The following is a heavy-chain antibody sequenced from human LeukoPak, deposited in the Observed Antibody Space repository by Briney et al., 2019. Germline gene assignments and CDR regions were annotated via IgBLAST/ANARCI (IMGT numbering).Heavy chain of an antibody. J-gene: IGHJ6*03. D-gene: IGHD5-18*01. CDR1: GGSFSGYY. CDR2: INHSGST. CDR3: ARTTEGGYTYDYFYYYYMDV. Sequence: PSETPSLTCAVYGGSFSGYYWSWIRQPPGKGLEWIGEINHSGSTNYNLSLKSRVTISIDTSKNQFSLKLSSVTAADTAVYYCARTTEGGYTYDYFYYYYMDVWGKGTTVTIPS. V-gene: IGHV4-34*01.